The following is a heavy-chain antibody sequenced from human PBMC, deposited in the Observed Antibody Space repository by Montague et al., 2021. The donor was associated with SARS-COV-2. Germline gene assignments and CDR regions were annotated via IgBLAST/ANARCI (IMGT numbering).Heavy chain of an antibody. CDR1: GGSFSGYY. V-gene: IGHV4-34*01. CDR3: ARDRPRSYYYDSGTYTWGGYGMDV. J-gene: IGHJ6*02. D-gene: IGHD3-10*01. Sequence: SETLSLTCAVYGGSFSGYYWSCIRQPPGKGLEWIGEINHSGSTNYNPSLKSRVTMSVDTSKDQFSLKLSSVTAADTAVYYCARDRPRSYYYDSGTYTWGGYGMDVWGQGTTVAVSS. CDR2: INHSGST.